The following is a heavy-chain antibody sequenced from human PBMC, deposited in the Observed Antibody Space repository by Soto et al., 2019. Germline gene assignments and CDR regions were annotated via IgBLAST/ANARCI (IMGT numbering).Heavy chain of an antibody. V-gene: IGHV3-74*01. CDR1: GFTFSRHW. Sequence: GGSLRLSCAASGFTFSRHWMHWVRQAPGKGLVWVSRINQDGSDTDYADSMKGRFTISRDNAKNTLYLQMNSLRAEDTAVYYCGRGGSDSPMAPGYWGQGTLVTVSS. CDR3: GRGGSDSPMAPGY. J-gene: IGHJ4*02. D-gene: IGHD5-18*01. CDR2: INQDGSDT.